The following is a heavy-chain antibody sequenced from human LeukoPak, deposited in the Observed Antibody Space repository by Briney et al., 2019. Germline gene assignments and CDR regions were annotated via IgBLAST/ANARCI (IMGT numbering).Heavy chain of an antibody. D-gene: IGHD1-26*01. V-gene: IGHV4-34*01. CDR3: ASKVGATLYWFDP. J-gene: IGHJ5*02. CDR1: GGSFSGYY. Sequence: SETLSLTCAVYGGSFSGYYWSWIRQPPGKGLEWIGEINHSGSTNYNPSLKSRVTISVDASKNQFSLKLSSVTAAGTAVYYCASKVGATLYWFDPWGQGTLVTVSS. CDR2: INHSGST.